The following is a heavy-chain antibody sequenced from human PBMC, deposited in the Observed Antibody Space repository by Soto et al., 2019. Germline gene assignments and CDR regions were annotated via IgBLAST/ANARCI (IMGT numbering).Heavy chain of an antibody. Sequence: ASVKVSCKASGYTFTTSGISWVRQAPGQGLEWMGIINPSGGSTSYAQKFQGRVTMTRDTSTSTAYMELSSLRSEDTAVYYCATVIYPYVAWGQGTLVTVSS. CDR1: GYTFTTSG. CDR2: INPSGGST. CDR3: ATVIYPYVA. J-gene: IGHJ5*02. V-gene: IGHV1-46*01. D-gene: IGHD2-21*01.